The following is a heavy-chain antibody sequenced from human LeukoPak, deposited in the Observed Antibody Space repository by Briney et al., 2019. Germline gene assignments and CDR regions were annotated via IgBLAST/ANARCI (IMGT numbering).Heavy chain of an antibody. CDR3: ARVSGPFSYGNWFDA. Sequence: SETLSLTCTVSGGSISSSSYYWAWIRQPPGKGLEWIGTIYYSGSTYYNASLKSRVTISVDTSKNQFSLKLSSVTAADTAVYYCARVSGPFSYGNWFDAWGQGTLVTVSS. CDR1: GGSISSSSYY. D-gene: IGHD5-18*01. J-gene: IGHJ5*02. V-gene: IGHV4-39*07. CDR2: IYYSGST.